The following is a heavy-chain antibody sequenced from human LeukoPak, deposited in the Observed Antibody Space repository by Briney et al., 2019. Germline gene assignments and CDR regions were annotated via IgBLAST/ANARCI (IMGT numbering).Heavy chain of an antibody. Sequence: PGGSLRLSCAASAFTFSDYSMSWVRQAPGKWLEWVSYISGRSSTIYYADSVKGRFTTSRDNAKNSMYLQMNSLRAEDTAVYDCARDGIKSGSYYFDYWGQGTLVTVSS. D-gene: IGHD1-26*01. CDR1: AFTFSDYS. V-gene: IGHV3-48*01. CDR2: ISGRSSTI. CDR3: ARDGIKSGSYYFDY. J-gene: IGHJ4*02.